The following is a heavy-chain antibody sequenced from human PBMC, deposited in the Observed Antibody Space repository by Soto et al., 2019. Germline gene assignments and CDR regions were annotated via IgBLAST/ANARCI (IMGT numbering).Heavy chain of an antibody. Sequence: GGSLRLSCAASGFTFDDYGMSWVRQAPGKGLEWVSSINWNGGSIGYADSMKGRFTISRDNAKKSLYLLVTSLRAEDTAFYYCARLPGVSAATYYFDYWGQGTLVTVSS. J-gene: IGHJ4*02. CDR2: INWNGGSI. CDR3: ARLPGVSAATYYFDY. CDR1: GFTFDDYG. D-gene: IGHD6-13*01. V-gene: IGHV3-20*04.